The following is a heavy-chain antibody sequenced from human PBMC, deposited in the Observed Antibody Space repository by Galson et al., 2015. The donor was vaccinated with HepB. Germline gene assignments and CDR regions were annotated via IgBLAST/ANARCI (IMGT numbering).Heavy chain of an antibody. CDR2: LSYDGGEK. V-gene: IGHV3-30-3*01. Sequence: SLRLSCAASGFSFSNYAMHWVRQAPGKGLEWVAVLSYDGGEKHYADSVKGRFTISRDNSKNTLYLQMDSLRAEDTAVHYCARDRGVVASFYSYGMDVWGQGTTVTVSS. J-gene: IGHJ6*02. CDR3: ARDRGVVASFYSYGMDV. D-gene: IGHD3-22*01. CDR1: GFSFSNYA.